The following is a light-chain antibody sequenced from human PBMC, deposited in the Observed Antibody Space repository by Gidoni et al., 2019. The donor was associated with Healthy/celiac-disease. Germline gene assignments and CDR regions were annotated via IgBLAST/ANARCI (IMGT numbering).Light chain of an antibody. Sequence: QSVFPQPPSVSAAPGQKVTISCSGRSSNIGNNYVSWYQQLPGTAPKLLIYDNNKRPSGIPDRFSGSKSGTSATLGITGLQTGDEADYYCGTWDSSLSAVVFGGGTKLTVL. J-gene: IGLJ2*01. CDR3: GTWDSSLSAVV. V-gene: IGLV1-51*01. CDR2: DNN. CDR1: SSNIGNNY.